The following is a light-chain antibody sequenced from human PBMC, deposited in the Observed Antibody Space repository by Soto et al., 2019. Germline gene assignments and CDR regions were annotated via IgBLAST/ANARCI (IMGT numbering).Light chain of an antibody. V-gene: IGKV1-12*01. CDR1: QGISSW. CDR2: AAS. J-gene: IGKJ2*01. CDR3: QQANSFPYT. Sequence: DIQMTQSPSSVSASVGDRVTITCRASQGISSWLVWYQQKPGKAPNLLIYAASSLQSGVPSRFSGSGSGTDFTLTISRLQPEDFATYYCQQANSFPYTFGQGTKLEIK.